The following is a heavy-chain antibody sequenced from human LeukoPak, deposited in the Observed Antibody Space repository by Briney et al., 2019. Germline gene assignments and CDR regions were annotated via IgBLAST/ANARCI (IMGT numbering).Heavy chain of an antibody. J-gene: IGHJ3*02. CDR2: IYSGGTT. D-gene: IGHD5-18*01. V-gene: IGHV3-53*01. Sequence: PGRSLRLSCAASGFIVSNNYMSWVRQAPGKGLEWLSVIYSGGTTYYADSVKGRFTISRDNFKNTLYLQMNNLRAEDTAVYYCASAKDTAMVDDAFDIWGQGTMVTVSS. CDR3: ASAKDTAMVDDAFDI. CDR1: GFIVSNNY.